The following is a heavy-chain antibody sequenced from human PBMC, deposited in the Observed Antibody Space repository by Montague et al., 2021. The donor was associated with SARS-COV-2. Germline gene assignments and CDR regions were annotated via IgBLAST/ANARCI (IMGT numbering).Heavy chain of an antibody. CDR2: IYYSGST. Sequence: SETLSPTRTLSGGSISSSSYYWGWIRQPPGKGLECIGSIYYSGSTYYXPSLKSRVTISVDTSKNQFSLKLSSVAAADTAVYYCARVGRQQLVRLSGMDVWSQGTTVTVSS. CDR3: ARVGRQQLVRLSGMDV. D-gene: IGHD6-13*01. J-gene: IGHJ6*02. CDR1: GGSISSSSYY. V-gene: IGHV4-39*07.